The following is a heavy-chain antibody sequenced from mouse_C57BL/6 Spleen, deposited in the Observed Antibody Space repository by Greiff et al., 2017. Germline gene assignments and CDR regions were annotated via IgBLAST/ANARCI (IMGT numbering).Heavy chain of an antibody. V-gene: IGHV1-54*01. J-gene: IGHJ4*01. CDR1: GYAFTNYL. D-gene: IGHD2-2*01. CDR3: ERWGVTTGIYAMDY. Sequence: VQLQQSGAELVRPGTSVKVSCKASGYAFTNYLIEWVKQRPGQGLEWIGVINPGSGGTNYNEKFKGKATLTADKSSSTAYMQLSSLTSEDSAVFFCERWGVTTGIYAMDYWGQGTSVTVSS. CDR2: INPGSGGT.